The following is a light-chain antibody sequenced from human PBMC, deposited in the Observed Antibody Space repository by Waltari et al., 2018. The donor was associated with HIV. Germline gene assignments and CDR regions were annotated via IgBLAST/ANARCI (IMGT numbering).Light chain of an antibody. CDR1: TSNIGGNT. CDR3: AAWDDSLKGGA. V-gene: IGLV1-44*01. Sequence: QSVLAQPPSASGTPGQRVTISCSGSTSNIGGNTVSWYQQLPGTAPKLLIYSNKGRPSGVTDRLSGSTSGTSASLVISGLQSEDEADYYCAAWDDSLKGGAFGTGTKVTVL. J-gene: IGLJ1*01. CDR2: SNK.